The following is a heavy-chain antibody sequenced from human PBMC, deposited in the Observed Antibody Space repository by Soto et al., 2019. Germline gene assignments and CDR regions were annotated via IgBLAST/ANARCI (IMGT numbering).Heavy chain of an antibody. D-gene: IGHD6-13*01. V-gene: IGHV1-18*01. CDR3: AITKRDVIPAAVTDRYGMDV. Sequence: GASVKVSCKASGYTFISYGISWVRQAPGQGLEWMGWISAYNGNTNYAQKFQGRVTMSTDTSTSTAYMELRSLRSDDTAVYYCAITKRDVIPAAVTDRYGMDVWG. CDR1: GYTFISYG. J-gene: IGHJ6*02. CDR2: ISAYNGNT.